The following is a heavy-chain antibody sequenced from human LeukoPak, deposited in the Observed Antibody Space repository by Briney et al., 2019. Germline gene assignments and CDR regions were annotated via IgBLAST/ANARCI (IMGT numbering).Heavy chain of an antibody. J-gene: IGHJ4*02. CDR1: GFAFNSYA. Sequence: GGSLRLSCAASGFAFNSYAMTWVGQAPGRGLEWVSVITGSGDSTYYADSVKGRFTISIDNSKNTLYLQMNSLRAEDTAVCYCARGPMVRGALYYFDYWGRGTLVTVSS. CDR3: ARGPMVRGALYYFDY. CDR2: ITGSGDST. D-gene: IGHD3-10*01. V-gene: IGHV3-23*01.